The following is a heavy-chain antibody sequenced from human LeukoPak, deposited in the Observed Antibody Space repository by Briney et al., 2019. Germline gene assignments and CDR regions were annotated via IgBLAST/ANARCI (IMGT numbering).Heavy chain of an antibody. CDR2: IRYDGSNK. CDR3: AKTFIHLWSAPDY. V-gene: IGHV3-30*02. Sequence: PGGSLRLSCAASGFTFSTCGMHWVRQAPGRGLEWVAFIRYDGSNKDYADSVQGRFTISRDNSKNTLYLQMNSLRAEDTAAYYCAKTFIHLWSAPDYWGQGTLVTVSS. J-gene: IGHJ4*02. CDR1: GFTFSTCG. D-gene: IGHD5-18*01.